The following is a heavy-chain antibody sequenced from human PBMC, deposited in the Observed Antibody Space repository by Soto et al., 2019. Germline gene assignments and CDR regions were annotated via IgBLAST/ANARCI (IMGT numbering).Heavy chain of an antibody. Sequence: GGSLRLSCAASGFTFSSYGMHWVRQAPGKGLEWVAVISYDGSNKDYADSVKGRFTISRYNSKNTLYLQMNSLRAEATAVYYCAKVSDPPTISRLGELYYFDYWGQGTLVTVSS. D-gene: IGHD3-16*01. CDR2: ISYDGSNK. V-gene: IGHV3-30*18. CDR3: AKVSDPPTISRLGELYYFDY. CDR1: GFTFSSYG. J-gene: IGHJ4*02.